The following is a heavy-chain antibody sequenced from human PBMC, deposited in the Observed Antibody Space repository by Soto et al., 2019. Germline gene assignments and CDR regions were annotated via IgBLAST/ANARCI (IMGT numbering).Heavy chain of an antibody. CDR1: GFTFSSYA. J-gene: IGHJ4*02. D-gene: IGHD2-2*03. CDR3: ATFGFCTSTSCYGREGGF. CDR2: MSGSGGYT. Sequence: EVQLLESGGGLVQPGGSLRLSCAASGFTFSSYAMSWVRQAPGKGLEWVSTMSGSGGYTYYADSVEGRFAISRDNSKNTLYLQMADLRAEDTAVYYCATFGFCTSTSCYGREGGFWGQGTLVTVFS. V-gene: IGHV3-23*01.